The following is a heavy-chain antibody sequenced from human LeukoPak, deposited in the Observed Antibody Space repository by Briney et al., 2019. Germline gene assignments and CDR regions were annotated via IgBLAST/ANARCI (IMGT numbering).Heavy chain of an antibody. J-gene: IGHJ5*02. D-gene: IGHD3-10*01. CDR1: GFTFSSYA. CDR2: ISYDGRNK. V-gene: IGHV3-30*04. Sequence: GGSLRLSCAASGFTFSSYAMHWVRQATGKGLEWVAVISYDGRNKYYADSVKGRFTISRDNSKNTLYLQMNSLRAEDTAVYYCARVVGNYYGSGSSYNWFDPWGQGTLVTVSS. CDR3: ARVVGNYYGSGSSYNWFDP.